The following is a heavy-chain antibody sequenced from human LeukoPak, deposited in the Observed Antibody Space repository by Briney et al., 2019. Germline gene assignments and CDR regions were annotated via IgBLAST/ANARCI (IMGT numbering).Heavy chain of an antibody. Sequence: GGSLRLSCAASGFSLRSSEMNWVRQAPGKGPEWVALINSADNVEYYTDSVRGRFTMSRDNAKDLLYLQMNSLRDEDTAVYYCARDTVNGPFVISLDLWGQGVLVTVSS. CDR2: INSADNVE. CDR1: GFSLRSSE. J-gene: IGHJ5*02. D-gene: IGHD2-8*01. V-gene: IGHV3-48*03. CDR3: ARDTVNGPFVISLDL.